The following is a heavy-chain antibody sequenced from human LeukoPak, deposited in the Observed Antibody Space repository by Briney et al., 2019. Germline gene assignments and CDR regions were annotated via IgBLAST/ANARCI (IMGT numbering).Heavy chain of an antibody. CDR1: GFTFSSYA. D-gene: IGHD6-19*01. J-gene: IGHJ4*02. CDR3: AKDWDSSGWYDY. CDR2: ISGSGGST. Sequence: GGSLRLSCAASGFTFSSYAMSWVRQAPGKGLEWVSAISGSGGSTYYADSVKGRFAISRDNSKNTLYLQMNSLRAEDTAVYYCAKDWDSSGWYDYWGQGTLVTVSS. V-gene: IGHV3-23*01.